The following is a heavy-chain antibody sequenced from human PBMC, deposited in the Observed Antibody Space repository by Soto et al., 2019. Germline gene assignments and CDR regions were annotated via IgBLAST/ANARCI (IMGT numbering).Heavy chain of an antibody. CDR2: IFPRDPDT. J-gene: IGHJ6*02. D-gene: IGHD1-26*01. CDR1: GYTFSNHW. Sequence: PGESPKISCQGSGYTFSNHWINWVRLVPGKGLEWMGIIFPRDPDTRYSPSLQGQVIISVDKSTNAAYLQWTRLTASDTAIYYCAKSIEGGPMDVWGQGTTVTGSS. CDR3: AKSIEGGPMDV. V-gene: IGHV5-51*01.